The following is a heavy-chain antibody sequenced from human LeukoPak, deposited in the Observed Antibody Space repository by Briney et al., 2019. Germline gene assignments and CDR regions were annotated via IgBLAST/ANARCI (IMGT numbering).Heavy chain of an antibody. V-gene: IGHV3-20*04. J-gene: IGHJ4*02. CDR1: GFTFDDYG. CDR2: INWNGGST. CDR3: ARDSAIGLYIDY. Sequence: GGSLRLPCAASGFTFDDYGMSWVCQAPGKGLEWVSGINWNGGSTGYADSVKGRFTISRDNAKNSLYLQMNSLGAEDTALYYCARDSAIGLYIDYWGQGTLVTVSS. D-gene: IGHD2-21*01.